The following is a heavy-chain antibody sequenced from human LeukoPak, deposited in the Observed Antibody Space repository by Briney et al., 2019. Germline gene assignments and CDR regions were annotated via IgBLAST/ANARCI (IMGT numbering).Heavy chain of an antibody. D-gene: IGHD1-26*01. CDR1: GFTFSNYA. Sequence: AGGSLRLSCAASGFTFSNYAMTWVRQAPGKGLEWVAVIDSGGGGIYYADSVKGRLTISRDNSKNTLYLQMSSLRAEDTAVFYCGKYSASRSRYFDYWGQGTLVTVSS. CDR3: GKYSASRSRYFDY. V-gene: IGHV3-23*01. CDR2: IDSGGGGI. J-gene: IGHJ4*02.